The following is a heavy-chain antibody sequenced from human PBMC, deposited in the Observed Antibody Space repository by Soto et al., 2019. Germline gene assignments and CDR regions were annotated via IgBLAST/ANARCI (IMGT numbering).Heavy chain of an antibody. J-gene: IGHJ6*02. V-gene: IGHV1-8*01. Sequence: QVQLVQSGAEVKKPGASVKVSCKTSGYTFSTYDINWMRQAPGQGLEWMGWMNPNSGDTGYAQKFLGRLTMTRDSSIMTVYMELSRLSSEDTAVYYCARVNYYGSGSYQDFFYFYALDVWGQGTTVTVSS. CDR2: MNPNSGDT. CDR3: ARVNYYGSGSYQDFFYFYALDV. D-gene: IGHD3-10*01. CDR1: GYTFSTYD.